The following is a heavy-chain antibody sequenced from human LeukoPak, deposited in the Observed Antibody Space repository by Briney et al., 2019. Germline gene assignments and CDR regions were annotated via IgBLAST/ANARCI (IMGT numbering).Heavy chain of an antibody. J-gene: IGHJ3*02. D-gene: IGHD3-22*01. CDR2: INHSGST. CDR3: ARLYDSSGNPGAFDI. V-gene: IGHV4-34*01. Sequence: SETLSLTCAVYSGSFSGYYWTWIRQPPGKGLEWIGDINHSGSTSYNPSLKSRVTISLDTSKNQFSLELSSVTAADTAVYYCARLYDSSGNPGAFDIWGQGTMVTVSS. CDR1: SGSFSGYY.